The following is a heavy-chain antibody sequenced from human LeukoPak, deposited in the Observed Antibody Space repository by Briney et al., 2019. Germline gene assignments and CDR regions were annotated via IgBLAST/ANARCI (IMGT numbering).Heavy chain of an antibody. V-gene: IGHV4-38-2*02. CDR2: IYHSGST. CDR3: ARDSSGYPYFDY. CDR1: GYSISSGYY. Sequence: SETLSLTCTVSGYSISSGYYWGWIRQPPGKGLEWIGSIYHSGSTYYSPSLKSRGTISVDTSKNQFSLRLDSVTAADTAVYYCARDSSGYPYFDYWGQGTLATVS. J-gene: IGHJ4*02. D-gene: IGHD3-22*01.